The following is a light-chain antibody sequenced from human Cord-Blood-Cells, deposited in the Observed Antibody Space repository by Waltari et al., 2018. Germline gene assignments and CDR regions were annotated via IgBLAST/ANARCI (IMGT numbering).Light chain of an antibody. CDR3: QVWDSSSDHWV. Sequence: SYVLTQPPSVSVAPGKTARITCGGNNIGSKSEHWYQQKPGQAPVLVVYVDSDRPSGIPERFSGSNSGNTATLTISRVEAGDEADYYCQVWDSSSDHWVFGGGTKLTVL. J-gene: IGLJ3*02. CDR1: NIGSKS. CDR2: VDS. V-gene: IGLV3-21*03.